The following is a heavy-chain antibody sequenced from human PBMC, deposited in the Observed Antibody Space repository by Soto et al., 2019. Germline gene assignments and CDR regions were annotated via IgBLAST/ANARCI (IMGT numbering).Heavy chain of an antibody. CDR1: GXTVSSNY. CDR2: IYSGGST. V-gene: IGHV3-53*01. D-gene: IGHD3-3*01. CDR3: TRVQITIFGPYQYWGMDV. J-gene: IGHJ6*02. Sequence: GGSLRLSCAASGXTVSSNYMSWVRQAPGKGLEWVSVIYSGGSTYYADSVKGRSTISRDNSKNTLYLQMNSLRAEDTAVYYCTRVQITIFGPYQYWGMDVGGQGTRVTIPS.